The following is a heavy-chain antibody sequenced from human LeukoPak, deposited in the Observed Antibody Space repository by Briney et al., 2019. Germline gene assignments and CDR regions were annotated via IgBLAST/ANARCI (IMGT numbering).Heavy chain of an antibody. Sequence: GGSLRLSCAASGFTFSTYSMNWVRQAPGKGLEWVSVIYSSGYTYYADSVKDRFTISRDNSKNTLYLQMNSLRAEDTAVYYCATAPVRGKTTSGGQGTLVTVSS. V-gene: IGHV3-66*01. D-gene: IGHD3-10*01. J-gene: IGHJ4*02. CDR1: GFTFSTYS. CDR3: ATAPVRGKTTS. CDR2: IYSSGYT.